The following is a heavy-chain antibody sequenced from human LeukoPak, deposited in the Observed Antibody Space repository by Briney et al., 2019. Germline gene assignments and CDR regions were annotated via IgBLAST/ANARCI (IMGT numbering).Heavy chain of an antibody. CDR1: GGSISSGGYY. CDR3: AREGVGGNA. CDR2: IYYSGST. J-gene: IGHJ5*02. V-gene: IGHV4-31*03. D-gene: IGHD4-23*01. Sequence: SQTLSLTCTVSGGSISSGGYYWSWIRQHPGKGLEWIGYIYYSGSTYYNPSLKSRVSISVDRSKNQFSLRLSSVTAADTAVYYCAREGVGGNAWGQGTLVTVSS.